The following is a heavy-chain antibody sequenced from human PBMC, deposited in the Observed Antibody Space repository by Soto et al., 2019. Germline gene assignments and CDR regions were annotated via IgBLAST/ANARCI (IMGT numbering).Heavy chain of an antibody. V-gene: IGHV3-9*01. CDR1: GFTFDAYP. Sequence: EVQLVESGGGLVQPGRSLRLSCAGSGFTFDAYPMHWVRQAPGKGLKWVAGLAWDGGSIEYVDSVEGRFTISRDNGKNSLYLQMSSLRDEDTALYYCVRDDAFDLWGQGTQVTVSS. J-gene: IGHJ3*01. CDR2: LAWDGGSI. CDR3: VRDDAFDL.